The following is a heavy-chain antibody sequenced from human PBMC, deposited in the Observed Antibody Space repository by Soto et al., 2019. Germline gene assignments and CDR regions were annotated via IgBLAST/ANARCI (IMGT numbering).Heavy chain of an antibody. CDR2: IYYSGST. J-gene: IGHJ6*02. Sequence: PSETLSLTCSVSGGSVSSGSYYWSWIRQPPGKGLEWIGYIYYSGSTNYNPSLKSRVTISVDTSKNQFSLKLSSVTAADTAVYYCASETLAYCGGDCYYYGMDVWGQGTTVTVSS. CDR3: ASETLAYCGGDCYYYGMDV. CDR1: GGSVSSGSYY. V-gene: IGHV4-61*01. D-gene: IGHD2-21*01.